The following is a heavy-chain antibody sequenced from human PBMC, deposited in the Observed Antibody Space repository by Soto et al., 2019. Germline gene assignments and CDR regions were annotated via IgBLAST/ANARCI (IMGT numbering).Heavy chain of an antibody. CDR3: ARHGLGYCSGGSCYPPPLFDY. CDR1: GGSISSYY. CDR2: IYYSGST. D-gene: IGHD2-15*01. Sequence: PSETLSLTCTVSGGSISSYYWSWIRQPPGKALEWIGYIYYSGSTNYNPSLKSRVTISVDTSKNQFSLKLSSVTAADTAVYYCARHGLGYCSGGSCYPPPLFDYWGQGTLVTVSS. J-gene: IGHJ4*02. V-gene: IGHV4-59*08.